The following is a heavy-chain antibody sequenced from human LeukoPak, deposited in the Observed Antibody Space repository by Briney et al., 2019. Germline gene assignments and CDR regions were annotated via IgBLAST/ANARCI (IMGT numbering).Heavy chain of an antibody. CDR2: IRSKANSYAT. CDR3: TSERFGGSPYYFDY. J-gene: IGHJ4*02. Sequence: WIRQPPGKGLEWIGRIRSKANSYATAYAASVKGRFTISRDDSKNTAYLQMNSLKTEDTAVYYCTSERFGGSPYYFDYWGQGTLVTVSS. D-gene: IGHD3-10*01. V-gene: IGHV3-73*01.